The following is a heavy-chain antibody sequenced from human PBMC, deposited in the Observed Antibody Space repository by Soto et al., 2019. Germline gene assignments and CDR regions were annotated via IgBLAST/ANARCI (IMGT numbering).Heavy chain of an antibody. CDR3: ARHFNPSSWLHKIYYYYGMDV. CDR1: GYSFTSYW. D-gene: IGHD6-13*01. J-gene: IGHJ6*02. Sequence: GESLKISCKGSGYSFTSYWIGWVRQMPGKGLEWMGIIYPGDSDTRYSPSFQGQVTISADKSISTAYLQWSSLKASDTAMYYCARHFNPSSWLHKIYYYYGMDVWGQGTTVTVSS. CDR2: IYPGDSDT. V-gene: IGHV5-51*01.